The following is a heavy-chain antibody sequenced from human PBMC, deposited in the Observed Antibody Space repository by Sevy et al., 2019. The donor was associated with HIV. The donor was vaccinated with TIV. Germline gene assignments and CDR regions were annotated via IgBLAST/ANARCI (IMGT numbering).Heavy chain of an antibody. J-gene: IGHJ6*02. Sequence: GGSLRLSCAASGFTFGSYDMYWVRQTPGKGLEWVALISFYGSNKEYADSVKGRFTISRDNSKNTVYLQMSSLKPEDTAVYYCAKDAFEVRGVLPSRGMPTYYHAMDLWGQGTTVTVSS. CDR1: GFTFGSYD. V-gene: IGHV3-30*18. D-gene: IGHD3-10*01. CDR3: AKDAFEVRGVLPSRGMPTYYHAMDL. CDR2: ISFYGSNK.